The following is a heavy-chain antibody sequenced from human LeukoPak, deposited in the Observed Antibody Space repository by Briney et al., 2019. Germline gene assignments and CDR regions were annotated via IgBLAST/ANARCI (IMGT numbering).Heavy chain of an antibody. J-gene: IGHJ5*02. CDR3: ARDPATTYYYDSGT. V-gene: IGHV4-39*07. CDR2: VYYTGTT. CDR1: GGSIRRENYF. D-gene: IGHD3-22*01. Sequence: PSETLSLTCTFSGGSIRRENYFWGWIRQSPGKGLEWIGNVYYTGTTYYNPSLKSRVIISVDTSMNQFSLKLSSVTAADTAVYYCARDPATTYYYDSGTWGQGTLVTVSS.